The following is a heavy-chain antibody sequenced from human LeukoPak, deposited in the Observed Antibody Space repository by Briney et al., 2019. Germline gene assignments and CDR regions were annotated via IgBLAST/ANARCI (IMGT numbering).Heavy chain of an antibody. V-gene: IGHV4-34*01. CDR3: ARGSYDYGSGSYYWFDP. CDR1: GGSFSGYY. J-gene: IGHJ5*02. CDR2: INHSGST. D-gene: IGHD3-10*01. Sequence: PSETLSLTCAVYGGSFSGYYWNWIRQPPGKGLEWIGEINHSGSTNYNPSLKSRVTISVDTSKTQFSLKLSSVTAHDTAVYYCARGSYDYGSGSYYWFDPWGQGTLVTVSS.